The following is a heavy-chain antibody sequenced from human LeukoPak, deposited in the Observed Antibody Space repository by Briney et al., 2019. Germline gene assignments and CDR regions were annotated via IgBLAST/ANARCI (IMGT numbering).Heavy chain of an antibody. CDR1: GYTFTSYY. CDR3: ARGEWELRVDY. D-gene: IGHD1-26*01. J-gene: IGHJ4*02. CDR2: INPSGGST. Sequence: ASVKVSCKASGYTFTSYYMHWVRQAPGQGLEWMGIINPSGGSTRYAQKFQRRVTMTRDTSTSTVYMELSSLRSEDTAVYYCARGEWELRVDYWGQGTLVTVSS. V-gene: IGHV1-46*01.